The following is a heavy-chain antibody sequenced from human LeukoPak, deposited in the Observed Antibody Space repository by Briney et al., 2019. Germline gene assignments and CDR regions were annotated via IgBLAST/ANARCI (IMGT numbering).Heavy chain of an antibody. D-gene: IGHD3-10*01. CDR1: GGTFSSYA. V-gene: IGHV1-69*05. Sequence: AASVKVSCKASGGTFSSYAISWVRQAPGQGLEWMGGIIPIFGTANYAQKFQGRVTITTDESTSTAYMELSSLRTEDTAVYYCARDRGGYFDYWGQGTLVTVSS. CDR3: ARDRGGYFDY. J-gene: IGHJ4*02. CDR2: IIPIFGTA.